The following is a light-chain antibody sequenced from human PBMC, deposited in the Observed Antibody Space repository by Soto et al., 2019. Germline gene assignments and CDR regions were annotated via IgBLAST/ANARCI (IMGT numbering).Light chain of an antibody. J-gene: IGKJ1*01. CDR2: DVS. Sequence: DIQMTQSPYTLSASVGDRVSITCRASQSIRGWLAWYQQKPGKAPKLLIFDVSTLESGVPSRFSGSGSGAEFTLTISSLHPDDLATYYCQKYNSYPWTFGQGNQGEI. CDR3: QKYNSYPWT. CDR1: QSIRGW. V-gene: IGKV1-5*01.